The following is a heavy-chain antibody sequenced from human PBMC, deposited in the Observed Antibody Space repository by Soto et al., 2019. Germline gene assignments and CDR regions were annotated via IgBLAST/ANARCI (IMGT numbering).Heavy chain of an antibody. Sequence: PSETLSLTCAVYGGSFSGYYWSWIRQPPGKGLEWIGEINHSGSTNYNPSLKSRVTISVDTSKNQFSLKLSSVTAADTAVYYCARKTDPYDPWGQGTLVTVSS. CDR3: ARKTDPYDP. J-gene: IGHJ5*02. CDR2: INHSGST. CDR1: GGSFSGYY. V-gene: IGHV4-34*01.